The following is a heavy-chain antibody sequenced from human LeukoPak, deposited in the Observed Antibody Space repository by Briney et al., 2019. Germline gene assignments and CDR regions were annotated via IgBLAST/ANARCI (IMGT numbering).Heavy chain of an antibody. J-gene: IGHJ6*02. CDR1: GYTFTSYG. CDR2: ISAYNGNT. CDR3: AMYSSSWLYYYYGMDV. Sequence: ASVKVSCKASGYTFTSYGISWVRQAPGQGLVWMGWISAYNGNTNYAQKLQGRVTMTTDTSTSTAYMELRSLRSDDTAVYYCAMYSSSWLYYYYGMDVWGQGTTVTVSS. V-gene: IGHV1-18*01. D-gene: IGHD6-13*01.